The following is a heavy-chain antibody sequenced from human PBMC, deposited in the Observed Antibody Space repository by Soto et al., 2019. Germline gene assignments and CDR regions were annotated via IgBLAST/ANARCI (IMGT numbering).Heavy chain of an antibody. CDR2: ISAYNGNT. CDR3: ARDYYDILTGYPNPDAFDI. V-gene: IGHV1-18*01. D-gene: IGHD3-9*01. J-gene: IGHJ3*02. Sequence: SWVRQAPGQGLEWMGWISAYNGNTNYAQKLQGRVTMTTDTSTSTTYMELGSLRSDDTAVYYCARDYYDILTGYPNPDAFDIWGQGTMVTVSS.